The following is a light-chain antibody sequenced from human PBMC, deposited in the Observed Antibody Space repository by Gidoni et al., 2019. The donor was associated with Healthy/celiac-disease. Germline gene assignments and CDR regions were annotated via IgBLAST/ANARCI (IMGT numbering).Light chain of an antibody. J-gene: IGKJ4*01. CDR3: QQYGSSPPLT. Sequence: EIVLTQSPGTLYLSPGERATPSCRASQSVSSSYLAWYQQKPGPAPRLLIYGASSRATGIPDRFSGSGSGTDFTLTISRLEPEDFAVYYCQQYGSSPPLTFXGXTKVEIK. CDR1: QSVSSSY. CDR2: GAS. V-gene: IGKV3-20*01.